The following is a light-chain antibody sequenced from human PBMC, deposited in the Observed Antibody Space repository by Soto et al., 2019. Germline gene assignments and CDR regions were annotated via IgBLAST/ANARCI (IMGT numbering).Light chain of an antibody. V-gene: IGLV1-44*01. CDR1: SSNIGINT. CDR3: ATCDDSLNGLWV. CDR2: SNN. J-gene: IGLJ3*02. Sequence: QAVVTQPPSASGTPGQRVTISCSGSSSNIGINTVNWYQQLPGTAPKLLIYSNNQRPSGVSDRFSGSKSGTSASLAISGLQSDDEADYYCATCDDSLNGLWVFGGGTKLTVL.